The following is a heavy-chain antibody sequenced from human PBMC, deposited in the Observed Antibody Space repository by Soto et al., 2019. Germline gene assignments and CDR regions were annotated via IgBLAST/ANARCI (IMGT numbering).Heavy chain of an antibody. V-gene: IGHV3-72*01. CDR1: GFTFSDYH. D-gene: IGHD5-12*01. Sequence: GGSLRLSCAASGFTFSDYHMDWVRQAPGKGLEWVGRNRNKAKSYTTEYAASVKGRFTISRDDSKNSLYPQMNSLKTEDTAVYYCARESGYDGYWGQGTLVTVSS. CDR3: ARESGYDGY. CDR2: NRNKAKSYTT. J-gene: IGHJ4*02.